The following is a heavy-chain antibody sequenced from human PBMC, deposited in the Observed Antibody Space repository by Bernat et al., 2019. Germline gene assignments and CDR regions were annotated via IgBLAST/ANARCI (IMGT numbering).Heavy chain of an antibody. Sequence: EVQLVESGGGLVQPGGSLRLSCAASGITFSNYSMNWVRQAPGKGLEWLSYISSSGTTIYYADSLKGRFPISRDNAKNSLYRQVNSLRAEDTALYYCAVYCGGDCYRAFDIWGQGTMVTVSS. CDR1: GITFSNYS. J-gene: IGHJ3*02. CDR3: AVYCGGDCYRAFDI. D-gene: IGHD2-21*02. V-gene: IGHV3-48*01. CDR2: ISSSGTTI.